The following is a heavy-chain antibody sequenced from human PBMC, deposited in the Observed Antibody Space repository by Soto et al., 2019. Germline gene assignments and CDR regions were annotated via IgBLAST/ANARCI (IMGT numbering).Heavy chain of an antibody. Sequence: GASVKVSCKASGYTFTSYDINWVRQATGQGLEWMGWMNPNSGNTGYAQKFQGRVTMTRNTSISTAYMELSSLRSEDTAVYYCAKGARIAAWRGTNWFDPWGQGTLVTVS. J-gene: IGHJ5*02. CDR1: GYTFTSYD. D-gene: IGHD6-6*01. V-gene: IGHV1-8*01. CDR3: AKGARIAAWRGTNWFDP. CDR2: MNPNSGNT.